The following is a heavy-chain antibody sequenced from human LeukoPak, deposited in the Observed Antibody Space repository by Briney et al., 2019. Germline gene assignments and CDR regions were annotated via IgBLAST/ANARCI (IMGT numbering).Heavy chain of an antibody. CDR3: ARVGGIAAGSY. CDR2: ISSSGSTI. CDR1: GFTFSSYE. Sequence: GGSLRPSCAASGFTFSSYEMNWVRQAPGQGLEWVSYISSSGSTIYYADSVKGRFTISRDNAKNSLYLQMNSLRAEDTAVYYCARVGGIAAGSYWGQGTLVTVSS. V-gene: IGHV3-48*03. D-gene: IGHD6-13*01. J-gene: IGHJ4*02.